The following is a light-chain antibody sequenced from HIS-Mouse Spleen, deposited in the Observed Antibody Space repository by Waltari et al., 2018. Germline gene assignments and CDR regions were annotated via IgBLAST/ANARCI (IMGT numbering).Light chain of an antibody. V-gene: IGKV3-15*01. CDR2: VAS. CDR1: QSVSSN. Sequence: EIVMTQSPATLSVSPGERATLSCRASQSVSSNLAWYQQKPGQAPRLLSYVASTRATGIPARFSGSGSGTEFTLTISSMQSEDFAVYYCQQYNNWPYTFGQGTKLEIK. J-gene: IGKJ2*01. CDR3: QQYNNWPYT.